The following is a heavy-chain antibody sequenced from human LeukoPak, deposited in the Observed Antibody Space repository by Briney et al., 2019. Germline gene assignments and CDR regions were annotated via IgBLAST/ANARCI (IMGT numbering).Heavy chain of an antibody. CDR3: ARGLLWFGADGWFDP. J-gene: IGHJ5*02. V-gene: IGHV4-38-2*02. CDR1: GYSISSNYY. CDR2: IYHSGST. D-gene: IGHD3-10*01. Sequence: SETLSLTCIVSGYSISSNYYWGWIRQPPGKGLEWIGSIYHSGSTNYNPSLKSRVTISVDTSKNQFSLKLSSVTAADTAVYYCARGLLWFGADGWFDPWGQGTLVTVSS.